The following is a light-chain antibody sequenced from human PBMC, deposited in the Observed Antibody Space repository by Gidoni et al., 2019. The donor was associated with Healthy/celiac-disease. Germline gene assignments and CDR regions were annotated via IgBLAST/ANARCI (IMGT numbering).Light chain of an antibody. CDR3: QSYDSSLSGYV. CDR2: GNS. Sequence: QSVLTQPPAVSGAPGRRVPISCTGSSSNIGAGYDVHWYQQLPGPAPKLRIYGNSNRPSGVPDRFSGSKSGTSASLAITGLQAEDEADYYCQSYDSSLSGYVFGTGTKVTVL. V-gene: IGLV1-40*01. J-gene: IGLJ1*01. CDR1: SSNIGAGYD.